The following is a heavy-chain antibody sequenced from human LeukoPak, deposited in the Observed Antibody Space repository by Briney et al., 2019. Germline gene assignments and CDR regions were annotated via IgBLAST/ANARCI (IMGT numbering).Heavy chain of an antibody. Sequence: PSETLSLTCTVAGGSISSRTYYWGWIRQPPGKGLEWIGTIYYSGSTYYNPSLKSRVTISVDTSKNQFSLKLSSVTAADTAVYYCASQLFPLAVSGFDYWGQGTLVTVSS. CDR1: GGSISSRTYY. J-gene: IGHJ4*02. CDR3: ASQLFPLAVSGFDY. V-gene: IGHV4-39*01. CDR2: IYYSGST. D-gene: IGHD6-19*01.